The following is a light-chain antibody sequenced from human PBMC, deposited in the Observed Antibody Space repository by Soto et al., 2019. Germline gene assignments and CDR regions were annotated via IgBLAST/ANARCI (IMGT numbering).Light chain of an antibody. CDR1: QNVNAN. Sequence: EVVMTQSPATLSVSPGERATLSCRASQNVNANLAWYQQKPGQAPRLLIHGASTRATGIPARFSGSGFGTHFIPTNSSLQSEDFAVYYCQQYNTWLWTFGQGTEVE. CDR3: QQYNTWLWT. V-gene: IGKV3-15*01. J-gene: IGKJ1*01. CDR2: GAS.